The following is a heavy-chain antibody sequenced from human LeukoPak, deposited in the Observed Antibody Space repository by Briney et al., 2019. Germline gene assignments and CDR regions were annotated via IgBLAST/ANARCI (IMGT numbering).Heavy chain of an antibody. CDR1: GGSISSYY. V-gene: IGHV4-4*07. J-gene: IGHJ4*02. Sequence: SETLSLTCTVSGGSISSYYWSWIRQPAGKGLEWIGRIYTSGSTNYNPSLKSRVTMSVDTSKNQFSLNLSSVTAADTAVYYCASNPSIQLWYDYWGQGTLVTVSS. CDR3: ASNPSIQLWYDY. CDR2: IYTSGST. D-gene: IGHD5-18*01.